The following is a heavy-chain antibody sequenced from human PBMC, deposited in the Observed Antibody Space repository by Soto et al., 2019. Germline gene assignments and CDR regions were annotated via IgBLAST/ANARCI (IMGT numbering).Heavy chain of an antibody. J-gene: IGHJ6*03. CDR2: ISGSGGIT. D-gene: IGHD1-1*01. CDR3: AKVPGGEVRLEPTTYYMDV. Sequence: GGSLRLSCAASGFTFSSYAMSWVRQAPGKGLEWVSAISGSGGITYYADSVRGRFTIPRDNPKNTFFLQMNSLRAEDTAVFFFAKVPGGEVRLEPTTYYMDVWGKGTTVTVSS. V-gene: IGHV3-23*01. CDR1: GFTFSSYA.